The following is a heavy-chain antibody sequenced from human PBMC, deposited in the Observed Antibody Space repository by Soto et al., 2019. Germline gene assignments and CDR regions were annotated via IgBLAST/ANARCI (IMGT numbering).Heavy chain of an antibody. V-gene: IGHV4-4*02. CDR1: GGSFTSNNC. CDR2: IYRTGST. CDR3: ASRDPGTSVDY. J-gene: IGHJ4*02. Sequence: PSETLSLTCAVSGGSFTSNNCWTWVRQPPGQGLEWIGEIYRTGSTNYNPSLKSRVTISLDKSENQFSLKVTSLTDADTAVYYCASRDPGTSVDYWGQGTLVTVSS. D-gene: IGHD1-7*01.